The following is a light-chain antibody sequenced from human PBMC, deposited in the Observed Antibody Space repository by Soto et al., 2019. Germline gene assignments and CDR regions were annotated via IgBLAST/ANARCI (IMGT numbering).Light chain of an antibody. Sequence: DIQMTQSPSSLSASVGDRVTITCQASQDISNYLNWYQQKPGKAPKLLIYDASNLETGVPSRFSGSGSGTDFTITISSLQPEDIATYYCQQYDNLPITFGGGLKVEIK. CDR3: QQYDNLPIT. J-gene: IGKJ4*01. CDR1: QDISNY. CDR2: DAS. V-gene: IGKV1-33*01.